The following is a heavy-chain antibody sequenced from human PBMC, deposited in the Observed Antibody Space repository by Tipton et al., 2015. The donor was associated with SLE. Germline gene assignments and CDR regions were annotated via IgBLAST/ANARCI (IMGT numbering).Heavy chain of an antibody. Sequence: SLRLSCAASGFTFNIYTMSWVRQAPGKRLEWVSSINNRLTYIYYADSVRGRFTIARDNAESSLSLQMNSLRVEDTAVYYCVREKLGATMGHDFWGQGTLVTVSS. CDR3: VREKLGATMGHDF. J-gene: IGHJ4*02. V-gene: IGHV3-21*03. CDR2: INNRLTYI. CDR1: GFTFNIYT. D-gene: IGHD1-26*01.